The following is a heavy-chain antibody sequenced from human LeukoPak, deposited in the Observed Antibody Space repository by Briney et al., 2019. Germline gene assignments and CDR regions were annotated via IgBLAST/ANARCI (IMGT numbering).Heavy chain of an antibody. CDR1: GFTFSSYG. CDR2: IWYGGSNK. V-gene: IGHV3-33*06. CDR3: AKDPYGGKNGFDY. D-gene: IGHD4-23*01. J-gene: IGHJ4*02. Sequence: PGGSLRLSCAASGFTFSSYGMHWVRQAPGKGLEWVAVIWYGGSNKYYADSVKGRFTISRDNSKNTLYLQMNSLRAEDTAVYYCAKDPYGGKNGFDYWGQGTLVTVSS.